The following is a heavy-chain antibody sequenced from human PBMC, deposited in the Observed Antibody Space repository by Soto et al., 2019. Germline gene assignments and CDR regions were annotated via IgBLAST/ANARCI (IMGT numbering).Heavy chain of an antibody. CDR3: ARVERGTATTVVDAFDI. CDR2: MSHSGGT. V-gene: IGHV4-34*01. J-gene: IGHJ3*02. CDR1: GGFVSSGSYY. D-gene: IGHD1-1*01. Sequence: QVQLQQWGAGLLKPSETLSLTCAVYGGFVSSGSYYWSWIRQPPEKGLEWIGEMSHSGGTHFNPSLKSRVIISLDTSKNQFSLEMSSVTAADTALYYCARVERGTATTVVDAFDIWGPGTMVTVSS.